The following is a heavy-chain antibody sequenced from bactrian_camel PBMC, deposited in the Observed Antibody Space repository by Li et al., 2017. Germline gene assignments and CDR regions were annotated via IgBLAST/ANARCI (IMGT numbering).Heavy chain of an antibody. D-gene: IGHD6*01. CDR3: AARRARCPATHCYGSTCGFGD. Sequence: HVQLVESGGGSVQAGGSLKLSCAAPGYMIDSYCMGWFRQAPGKEREGVAAIARDGTTTYADSVKGRFTISKDNGKNTLYLHMNSLKPEDTAMYYCAARRARCPATHCYGSTCGFGDWGQGTQVTVS. J-gene: IGHJ4*01. V-gene: IGHV3S55*01. CDR1: GYMIDSYC. CDR2: IARDGTT.